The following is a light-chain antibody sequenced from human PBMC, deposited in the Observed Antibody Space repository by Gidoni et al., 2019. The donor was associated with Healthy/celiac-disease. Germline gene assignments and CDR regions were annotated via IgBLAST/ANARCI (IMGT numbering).Light chain of an antibody. CDR1: SSDVGGYNY. CDR2: DVS. CDR3: SSYTSSSSV. V-gene: IGLV2-14*04. J-gene: IGLJ2*01. Sequence: SPGQSITISCTGTSSDVGGYNYVSWYQQHPGKAPKLMIYDVSNRPSGVSNRFSGSKSGNTASLTISGLQAEDEADYYCSSYTSSSSVFGGGTKLTV.